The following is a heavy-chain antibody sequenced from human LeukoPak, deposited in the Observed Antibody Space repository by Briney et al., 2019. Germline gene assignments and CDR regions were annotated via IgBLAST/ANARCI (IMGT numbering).Heavy chain of an antibody. J-gene: IGHJ4*02. CDR2: ISYDGSNK. D-gene: IGHD3-22*01. Sequence: GGSLRLSCAASGFTFSSYAMHWVRQAPGKGLEWVAVISYDGSNKYYADSVKGRFTISRDNSKNTLYLQMNSLRAEDTAVYYCASVSLNYYDSSAPPGYWGQGTLVTVSS. CDR3: ASVSLNYYDSSAPPGY. V-gene: IGHV3-30-3*01. CDR1: GFTFSSYA.